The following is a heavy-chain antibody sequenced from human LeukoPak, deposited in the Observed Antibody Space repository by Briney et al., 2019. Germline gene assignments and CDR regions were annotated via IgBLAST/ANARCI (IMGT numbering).Heavy chain of an antibody. D-gene: IGHD6-13*01. CDR1: GFTFSSYA. CDR2: ISGSRDST. Sequence: GGSLRLSYAASGFTFSSYASGSVRQAPGKGLGLVSAISGSRDSTYYADSVKGRFTISRDNSKNTLYLQMNSLRAEDTAVYYCAKEGVAAAARHYYFDYWGQGTLVTVSS. V-gene: IGHV3-23*01. CDR3: AKEGVAAAARHYYFDY. J-gene: IGHJ4*02.